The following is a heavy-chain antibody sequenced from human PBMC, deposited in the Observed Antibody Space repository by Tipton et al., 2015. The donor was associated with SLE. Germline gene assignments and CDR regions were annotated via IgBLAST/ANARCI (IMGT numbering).Heavy chain of an antibody. D-gene: IGHD6-25*01. CDR2: INTNTGNP. V-gene: IGHV7-4-1*02. J-gene: IGHJ2*01. CDR3: ARDRKLSGFWYFDL. Sequence: QSGPEVKKPGASVKVSCKASGYTFTSYAMNWVRQAPGQGLEWMGWINTNTGNPTYAQGSTGRFVFSLDTSVSTAYLQISSLKAEDTAVYYCARDRKLSGFWYFDLWGRGTLVTVSS. CDR1: GYTFTSYA.